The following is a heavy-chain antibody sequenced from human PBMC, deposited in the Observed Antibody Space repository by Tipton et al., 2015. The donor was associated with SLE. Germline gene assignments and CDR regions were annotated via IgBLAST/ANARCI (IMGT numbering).Heavy chain of an antibody. D-gene: IGHD6-6*01. CDR2: ISYDGSNK. J-gene: IGHJ4*02. CDR1: GFTFSSYA. Sequence: SLRLSCAASGFTFSSYAMHWVRQAPGKGLEWVAVISYDGSNKYYADSVKGRFTISRDNAKNSLYLQMNSLRAEDTAVYYCARGGSIAPLDGWGQGTLVTVSS. V-gene: IGHV3-30-3*01. CDR3: ARGGSIAPLDG.